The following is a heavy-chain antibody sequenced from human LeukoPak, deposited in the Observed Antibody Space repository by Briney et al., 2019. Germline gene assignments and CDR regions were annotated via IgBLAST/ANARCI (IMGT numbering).Heavy chain of an antibody. D-gene: IGHD3-3*01. CDR3: AKGTVRFLEWGQRGYLDY. CDR1: GFTFDIFG. Sequence: PGGSLRLSCAASGFTFDIFGMNWVRQAPGKGLEWVSSISTTIGNTYYADSVKGRFTISRDNSKNTLYLQMNSLRVDDTAIYYCAKGTVRFLEWGQRGYLDYWGQGTLVTVSS. V-gene: IGHV3-23*01. J-gene: IGHJ4*02. CDR2: ISTTIGNT.